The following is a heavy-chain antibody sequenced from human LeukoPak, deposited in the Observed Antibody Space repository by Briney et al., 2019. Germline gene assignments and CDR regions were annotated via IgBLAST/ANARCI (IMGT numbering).Heavy chain of an antibody. CDR2: IKQDGSEK. V-gene: IGHV3-7*01. J-gene: IGHJ4*02. CDR1: GFTFSSYW. CDR3: ARAWGYYGSGSYAPYFDY. D-gene: IGHD3-10*01. Sequence: PGGSLRLSCAASGFTFSSYWMSWVRQAPGKGLEWVANIKQDGSEKYYVDSVKGRFTISRDNAKNSLYLQMNSLRAEDTAVYYCARAWGYYGSGSYAPYFDYWGQGTLVTVSS.